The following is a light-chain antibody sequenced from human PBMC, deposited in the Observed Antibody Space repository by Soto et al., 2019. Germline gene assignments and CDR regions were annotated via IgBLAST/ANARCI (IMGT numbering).Light chain of an antibody. CDR3: QQYHIYSA. V-gene: IGKV1-5*01. Sequence: IQLAQSSSSLSASVGDRVTITWRAMQSMSTWVAWYQQRPGKATKLLIYEAYTLESGVPSRFSGSGSGAEFTLTISSLQPDDFATYYCQQYHIYSAFGGGTKVDI. J-gene: IGKJ4*01. CDR1: QSMSTW. CDR2: EAY.